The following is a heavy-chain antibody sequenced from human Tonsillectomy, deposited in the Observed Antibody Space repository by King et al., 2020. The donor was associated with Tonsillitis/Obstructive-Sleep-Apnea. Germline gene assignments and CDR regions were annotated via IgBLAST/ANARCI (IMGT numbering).Heavy chain of an antibody. CDR1: GFTVSSNY. V-gene: IGHV3-66*01. D-gene: IGHD3-9*01. CDR2: IYSGGST. J-gene: IGHJ4*02. CDR3: ARDYFGNNYFYY. Sequence: VQLVESGGGLVQPGGSLRLSCAASGFTVSSNYMSWVRQAPGKGLEWVSVIYSGGSTYYADSVKGRFTISRDNSKNTLYLQMNSLRAEDTAVYYCARDYFGNNYFYYWGQGTLVTVSS.